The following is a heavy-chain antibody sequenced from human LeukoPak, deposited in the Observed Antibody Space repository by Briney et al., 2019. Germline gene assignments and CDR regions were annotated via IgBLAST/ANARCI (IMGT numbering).Heavy chain of an antibody. CDR2: ISASNANT. V-gene: IGHV1-18*01. J-gene: IGHJ4*02. D-gene: IGHD5-18*01. CDR1: GYTFNSYG. CDR3: ARARGYSYGYSDY. Sequence: ASVKVSCKASGYTFNSYGISWVRQAPGQGLEWMGWISASNANTDYAQKFQGRVTMTTDTSTTTAYMELTSLRSDDTAVYYCARARGYSYGYSDYWGQGTLVTVSS.